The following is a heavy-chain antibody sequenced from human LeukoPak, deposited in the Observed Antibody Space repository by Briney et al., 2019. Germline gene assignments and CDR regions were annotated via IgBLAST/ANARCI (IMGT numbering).Heavy chain of an antibody. D-gene: IGHD2-15*01. CDR2: IIPIFGTA. Sequence: GASVKVSCKASGGTFSSYAISWVRQAPGQGLEWMGEIIPIFGTANYAQKFQGRATITADKSTSTAYMELSSLRSEDTAVYYCARNSQDYYCSGGSCYLLSVNYYYYMDVWGKGTTVTVSS. V-gene: IGHV1-69*06. J-gene: IGHJ6*03. CDR3: ARNSQDYYCSGGSCYLLSVNYYYYMDV. CDR1: GGTFSSYA.